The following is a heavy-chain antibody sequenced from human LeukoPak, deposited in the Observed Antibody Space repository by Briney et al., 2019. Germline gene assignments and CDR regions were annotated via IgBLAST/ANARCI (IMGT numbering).Heavy chain of an antibody. CDR1: GFTFSSYS. Sequence: GGCLRLSCAASGFTFSSYSMNWVRQAPGKGLEWVSSISSSSSYIYYADSVKGRFTISRDNAKNSLYLQMNSLRAEDTAVYYCARAYYDSSGYYSYYGMDVWGQGTTVTVSS. J-gene: IGHJ6*02. D-gene: IGHD3-22*01. CDR3: ARAYYDSSGYYSYYGMDV. V-gene: IGHV3-21*01. CDR2: ISSSSSYI.